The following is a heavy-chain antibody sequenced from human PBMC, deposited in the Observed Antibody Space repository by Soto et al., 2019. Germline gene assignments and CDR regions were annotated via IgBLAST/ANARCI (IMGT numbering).Heavy chain of an antibody. Sequence: ASVEVCCKASRSTFTTSCISWVRQAPGQGLEWMGWISAYNGNTNYAQRLQGRASMTTDASTSTAYMELRSLRSDDTAVYYGAREDSSSWYIHYYGMDVWGQGTTGTVAS. J-gene: IGHJ6*02. CDR2: ISAYNGNT. CDR1: RSTFTTSC. CDR3: AREDSSSWYIHYYGMDV. D-gene: IGHD6-13*01. V-gene: IGHV1-18*01.